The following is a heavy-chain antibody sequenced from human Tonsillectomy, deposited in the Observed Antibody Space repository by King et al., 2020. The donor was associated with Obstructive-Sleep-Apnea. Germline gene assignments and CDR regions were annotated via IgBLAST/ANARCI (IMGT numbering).Heavy chain of an antibody. J-gene: IGHJ4*02. CDR2: ISSSSSSI. V-gene: IGHV3-48*01. CDR3: ARAPVGSGSYYRLDY. Sequence: QLVQSGGGLVQPGGSLRLSCAASGFTFSSYSMHWVRQAPGKGLGWVSYISSSSSSIFYADSVKGRFTISRDNAKNSLYLQMNSLRVEDTAVYYCARAPVGSGSYYRLDYWGQGTLVTVSS. CDR1: GFTFSSYS. D-gene: IGHD1-26*01.